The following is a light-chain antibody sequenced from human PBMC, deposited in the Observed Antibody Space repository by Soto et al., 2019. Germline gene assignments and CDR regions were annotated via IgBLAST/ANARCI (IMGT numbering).Light chain of an antibody. Sequence: EIVMTHSPATLSVSPGERATLSCRASQSVSSNLAWYQQKPGQAPRLLIYGASTRATGIPARFSGSGSGTEFTLTISSLQSEDFAVYYCQQYNNWPLTFGGGTKVDTK. CDR3: QQYNNWPLT. J-gene: IGKJ4*01. CDR1: QSVSSN. V-gene: IGKV3-15*01. CDR2: GAS.